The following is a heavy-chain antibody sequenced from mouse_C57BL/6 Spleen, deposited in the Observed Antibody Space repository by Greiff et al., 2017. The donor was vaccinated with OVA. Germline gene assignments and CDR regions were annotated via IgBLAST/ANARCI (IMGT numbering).Heavy chain of an antibody. D-gene: IGHD3-2*02. CDR2: IYPGDGDT. Sequence: VQLQESGPELVKPGASVKISCKASGYAFSSSWMNWVKQRPGKGLEWIGRIYPGDGDTNYNGKFKGKATLTADKSSSTAYMQLSSLTSEDSAVYFCARSQISSGLDYWGQGTTLTVSS. J-gene: IGHJ2*01. CDR3: ARSQISSGLDY. CDR1: GYAFSSSW. V-gene: IGHV1-82*01.